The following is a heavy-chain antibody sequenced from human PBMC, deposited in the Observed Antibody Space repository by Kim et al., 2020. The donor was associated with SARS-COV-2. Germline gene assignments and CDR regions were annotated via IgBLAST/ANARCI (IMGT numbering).Heavy chain of an antibody. CDR1: GFTFSSYE. D-gene: IGHD6-25*01. CDR2: ISHSGSTI. V-gene: IGHV3-48*03. CDR3: TSSLSGGDY. Sequence: GGSLRLSCAASGFTFSSYEMNWVRQAPGKGLEWVSYISHSGSTIYYADSVKGRFTISRDNAKNSLYLQMNSLRAEDTAVYYCTSSLSGGDYWGQGTLVTVSS. J-gene: IGHJ4*02.